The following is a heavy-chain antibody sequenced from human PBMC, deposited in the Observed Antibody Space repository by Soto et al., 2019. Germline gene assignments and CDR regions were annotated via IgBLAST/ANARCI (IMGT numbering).Heavy chain of an antibody. CDR2: ISGSGGST. V-gene: IGHV3-23*01. Sequence: GGSLRLSCSASGFTFSIYAMSLVLQAPGKGLEWVSAISGSGGSTYYADSVKGRFTISRDNSKNTLYLQMNSLRAEDTAVYYCAAMGELSSRYFDYWGQGTLVTVSS. CDR1: GFTFSIYA. CDR3: AAMGELSSRYFDY. D-gene: IGHD3-16*02. J-gene: IGHJ4*02.